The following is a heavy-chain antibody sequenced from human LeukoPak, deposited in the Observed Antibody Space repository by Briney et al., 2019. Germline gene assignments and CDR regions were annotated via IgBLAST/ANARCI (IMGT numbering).Heavy chain of an antibody. CDR1: GYTFTSYY. CDR2: INPSGGST. D-gene: IGHD3-10*01. CDR3: AKGRVIKRPRNDAFDI. V-gene: IGHV1-46*01. J-gene: IGHJ3*02. Sequence: ASVKVSCKASGYTFTSYYMHWVRQAPGQGLEWMGIINPSGGSTSYAQKFQGRVTMTRDTSTSTVYMELSSLRSEDTAVYYCAKGRVIKRPRNDAFDIWGQGTMVTVSS.